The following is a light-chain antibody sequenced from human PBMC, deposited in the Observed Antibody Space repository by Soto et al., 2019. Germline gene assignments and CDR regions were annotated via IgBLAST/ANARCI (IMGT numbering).Light chain of an antibody. J-gene: IGKJ4*01. CDR3: RQYGRSLEFA. CDR2: GAS. CDR1: QTVSSNF. V-gene: IGKV3-20*01. Sequence: EIVLTQSPGTLSLSPGERATLSCMASQTVSSNFLAWYQEKPGQGPRLLIYGASTRATGIPDRFSGSGSGTDFTLTISRLDPEDFAVYYCRQYGRSLEFAVGGGTKVDI.